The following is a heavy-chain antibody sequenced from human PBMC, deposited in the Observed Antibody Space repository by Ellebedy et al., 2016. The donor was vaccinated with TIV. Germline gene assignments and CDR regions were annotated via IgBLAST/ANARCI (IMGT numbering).Heavy chain of an antibody. J-gene: IGHJ4*02. V-gene: IGHV1-46*01. CDR3: ARERPLTCHFDY. CDR2: ISPSDGAA. Sequence: ASVKVSCKASGYTFTTSFIHWVRQAPGQGLEYMGIISPSDGAASYEQKFQGRLTMTTDTSTSTVYMDLDSLRPDETAVYYCARERPLTCHFDYWGQGTLVAVSS. CDR1: GYTFTTSF.